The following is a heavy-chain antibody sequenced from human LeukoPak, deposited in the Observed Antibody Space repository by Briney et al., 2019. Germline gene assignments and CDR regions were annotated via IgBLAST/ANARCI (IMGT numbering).Heavy chain of an antibody. V-gene: IGHV4-34*01. J-gene: IGHJ5*02. CDR2: INHSGST. Sequence: PSETLSLTCAVYGGSFSGYYWSWIRQPPGKGLEWIGEINHSGSTNYNPSLKSRVTISVDTSKNQFSLKLSSVTAADTAVYYCARGILGGYYYRTNWFDPWGQGTLVTVSS. CDR1: GGSFSGYY. D-gene: IGHD3-3*01. CDR3: ARGILGGYYYRTNWFDP.